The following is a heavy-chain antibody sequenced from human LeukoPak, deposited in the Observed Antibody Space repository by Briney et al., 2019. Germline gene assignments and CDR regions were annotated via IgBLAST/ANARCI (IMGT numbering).Heavy chain of an antibody. CDR2: IKSDGISR. Sequence: PGGSLRLSCAASGFTFSDYYMSWIRQAPGKGLVWVSRIKSDGISRSYADSVKGRFTVSRDNAKNTLYLQMNSLRAEDTAVYYCARDYYYNMDVWGQGTTVTVSS. J-gene: IGHJ6*02. CDR1: GFTFSDYY. CDR3: ARDYYYNMDV. V-gene: IGHV3-74*01.